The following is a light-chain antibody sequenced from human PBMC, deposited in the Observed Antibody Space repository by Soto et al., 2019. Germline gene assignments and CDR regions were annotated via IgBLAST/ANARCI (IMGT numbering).Light chain of an antibody. CDR2: EAT. CDR3: CSYARSSTVV. V-gene: IGLV2-23*01. J-gene: IGLJ2*01. Sequence: QSALTQPASVSGSPGQSITISCSGTSNDVGSFNLVSWYQQHPGKVPKLMIYEATKRPSGVSNRFSGSKSGNTASMTISGLQAEDEADYYCCSYARSSTVVFGGGTKLTV. CDR1: SNDVGSFNL.